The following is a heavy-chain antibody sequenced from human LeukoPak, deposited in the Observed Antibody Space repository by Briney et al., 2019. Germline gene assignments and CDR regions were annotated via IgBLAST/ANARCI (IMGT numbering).Heavy chain of an antibody. CDR1: GGFISGYY. Sequence: SETLSLTCTVSGGFISGYYWSWIRQSPGRGLEWLGYIYDSGSTKYNPSLKSRVTISVDASKNQISLKLTSMTAADTAVYYCARDGSGFDVWGQGTKVTVSS. CDR3: ARDGSGFDV. D-gene: IGHD2-2*03. J-gene: IGHJ3*01. V-gene: IGHV4-59*01. CDR2: IYDSGST.